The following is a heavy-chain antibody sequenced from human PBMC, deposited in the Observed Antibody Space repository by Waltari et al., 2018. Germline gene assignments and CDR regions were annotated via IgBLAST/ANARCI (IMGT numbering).Heavy chain of an antibody. V-gene: IGHV4-38-2*01. CDR3: ARAADYYDSSGSSDFDY. D-gene: IGHD3-22*01. J-gene: IGHJ4*02. CDR2: IHHSGST. Sequence: QVQLQESGPGLVKPSETLSLTCAVSGYSISSGYYWGRIRQPPGKGLEWIGSIHHSGSTYYNPSLKSRVTISVDTSKNQFSLKLRSVTAADTAVYYCARAADYYDSSGSSDFDYWGQGTLVTVSS. CDR1: GYSISSGYY.